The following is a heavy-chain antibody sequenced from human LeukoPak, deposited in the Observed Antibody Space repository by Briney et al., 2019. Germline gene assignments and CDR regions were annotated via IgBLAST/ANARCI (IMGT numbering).Heavy chain of an antibody. CDR1: GFTFSSYA. V-gene: IGHV3-23*01. Sequence: PGGSLRLSCAASGFTFSSYAMGWVRQAPWKGLEWVSAISGSGGSTYYADSVKGRFTISRDNSKNTLYLQMNSLRAEDTAVYYCAKDRARKATVTADYWGQGTLVTVSS. J-gene: IGHJ4*02. CDR3: AKDRARKATVTADY. CDR2: ISGSGGST. D-gene: IGHD4-17*01.